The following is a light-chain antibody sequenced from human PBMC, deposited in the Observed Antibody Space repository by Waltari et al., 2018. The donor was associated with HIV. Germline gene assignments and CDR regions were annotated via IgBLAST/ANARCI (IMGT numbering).Light chain of an antibody. V-gene: IGKV2-30*01. CDR3: MQGSNRIS. J-gene: IGKJ5*01. Sequence: VLMSQSPLFLPVTLGQSASMFCRSNQSLQYDDGNTYLSWFLQRPGQSPRRLLYKGSDRDSGVPDRFSGSGAGTDFTLKINRVEAEDIGVYYCMQGSNRISFGQWTRLEIK. CDR1: QSLQYDDGNTY. CDR2: KGS.